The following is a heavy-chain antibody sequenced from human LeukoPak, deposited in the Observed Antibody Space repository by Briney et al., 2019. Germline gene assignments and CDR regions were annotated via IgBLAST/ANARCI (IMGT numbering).Heavy chain of an antibody. CDR3: AREAKVGGALQY. D-gene: IGHD1-26*01. Sequence: GGSLTLSCAASGFTSSDYWMHWVRQAPGKGLVWVSRIKTDGSFTRYADSVQGRFTISRDTAKNTLFLQMNSLRAEDTAVYYCAREAKVGGALQYWGQGILVTVSS. CDR1: GFTSSDYW. J-gene: IGHJ4*02. V-gene: IGHV3-74*01. CDR2: IKTDGSFT.